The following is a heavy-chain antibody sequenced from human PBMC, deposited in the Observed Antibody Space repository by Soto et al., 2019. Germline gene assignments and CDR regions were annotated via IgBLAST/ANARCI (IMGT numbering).Heavy chain of an antibody. CDR1: VYTFTSYY. CDR2: INPSGGST. D-gene: IGHD2-2*02. V-gene: IGHV1-46*01. J-gene: IGHJ6*02. CDR3: ARDRSFVVPAAIITERYYYYGMDV. Sequence: ASVTVSCKASVYTFTSYYIHWVRQAPRQGLEWMGIINPSGGSTSYAQKFQGRVTMTRDTSTSTVYMELSSLRSEDTAVYYCARDRSFVVPAAIITERYYYYGMDVWGQGTTVTVSS.